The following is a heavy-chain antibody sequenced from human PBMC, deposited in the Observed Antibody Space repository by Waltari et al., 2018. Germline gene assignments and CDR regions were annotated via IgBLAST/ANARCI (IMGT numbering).Heavy chain of an antibody. CDR3: AREGGTSGYSGYFDH. D-gene: IGHD2-15*01. CDR2: MSYDGISR. Sequence: VESGGGVVRPGRSLRVSCAALGFTFSIWIITWVRQAPGKGLEWVAAMSYDGISRYYADSVKGRFTIGGDDSKNTVYLQIDSLRPEDTAVYYCAREGGTSGYSGYFDHWGQGTLVTVSS. J-gene: IGHJ4*02. CDR1: GFTFSIWI. V-gene: IGHV3-30*01.